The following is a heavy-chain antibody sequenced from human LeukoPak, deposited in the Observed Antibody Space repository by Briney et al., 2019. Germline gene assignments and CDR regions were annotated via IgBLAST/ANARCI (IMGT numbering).Heavy chain of an antibody. CDR3: ARNNREDYFDY. J-gene: IGHJ4*02. CDR2: IYSGGST. Sequence: PGGSLRLSCAASGFTVSSKYMSWVRQAPGKGLEWVSAIYSGGSTYYADSVRGRFTNSRDNSKNTVYLQMNSLRAEDTAVYYCARNNREDYFDYWGQGTLVTVSS. D-gene: IGHD1-14*01. CDR1: GFTVSSKY. V-gene: IGHV3-66*01.